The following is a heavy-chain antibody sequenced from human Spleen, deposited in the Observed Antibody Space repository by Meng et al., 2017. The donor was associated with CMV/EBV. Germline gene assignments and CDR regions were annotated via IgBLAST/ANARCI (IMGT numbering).Heavy chain of an antibody. J-gene: IGHJ4*02. D-gene: IGHD2-2*01. V-gene: IGHV3-23*01. CDR2: ISGNAGTT. Sequence: GESLKISCAASGFTFSSYAMSWVRQAPGRGLEWVSAISGNAGTTYYTDSVKGRFTISRANSKNTLYLQMNSLRAEDTAVYYCAKWVQYCSTTSCRPAGEYYFDYWGQGTLVTVSS. CDR1: GFTFSSYA. CDR3: AKWVQYCSTTSCRPAGEYYFDY.